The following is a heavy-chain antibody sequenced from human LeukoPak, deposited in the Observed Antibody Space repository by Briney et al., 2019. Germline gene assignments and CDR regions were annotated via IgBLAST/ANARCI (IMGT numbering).Heavy chain of an antibody. CDR1: GFTFSSYG. J-gene: IGHJ4*02. V-gene: IGHV3-30*02. CDR3: ARESSSLTSPDFDY. Sequence: TGGSLRLSCAASGFTFSSYGMHWVRQAPGKGLEWVAFIRYEGSNKYDAYSVNGRFTTSRDNSRTSLDLQMNSMRAEDTAVYYCARESSSLTSPDFDYWGQGTLVTVSS. CDR2: IRYEGSNK. D-gene: IGHD6-13*01.